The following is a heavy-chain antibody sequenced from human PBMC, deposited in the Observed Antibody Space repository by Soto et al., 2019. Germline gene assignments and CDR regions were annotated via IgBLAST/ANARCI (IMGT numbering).Heavy chain of an antibody. V-gene: IGHV3-72*01. CDR1: GFTFSDFY. CDR3: VRVRAAGPYFYGMDV. J-gene: IGHJ6*02. CDR2: TRNKANSYTI. D-gene: IGHD6-25*01. Sequence: EVQLVEFGGGLAQPGESLRVSCAASGFTFSDFYMDWVRQAPGKGLEWVGRTRNKANSYTIEYAASVKDRFIISRDESKSSLYLQMHSLKVEDTAVYYCVRVRAAGPYFYGMDVWGQGTTVTVSS.